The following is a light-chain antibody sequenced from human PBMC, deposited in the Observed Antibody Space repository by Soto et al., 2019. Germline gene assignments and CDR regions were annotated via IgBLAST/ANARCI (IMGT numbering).Light chain of an antibody. CDR3: SSYTSSSINWL. V-gene: IGLV2-14*03. Sequence: QSALTQPASVSGSPGQSITISCTGTSSDVGGYNYVSWYQQHPGKAPKLMIYDVTNRPSGVSDRFSGSKSGNTASLSFSGLQAEDEADYYCSSYTSSSINWLFGGGTKVTVL. CDR1: SSDVGGYNY. J-gene: IGLJ3*02. CDR2: DVT.